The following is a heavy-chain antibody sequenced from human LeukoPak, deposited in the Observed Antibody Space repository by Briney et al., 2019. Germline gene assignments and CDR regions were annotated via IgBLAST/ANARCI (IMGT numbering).Heavy chain of an antibody. CDR2: ISNTKNEM. Sequence: GGSLRLSCAASGFTLSTYNMNWVRQPPGKGLEWVPSISNTKNEMYYADSVKGRFTISRNNAKNSLYLQMNSLRAEDTAVYYCAREGRSTSVWCSGGSCYDFDYWGQGVLVTVSS. J-gene: IGHJ4*02. CDR1: GFTLSTYN. D-gene: IGHD2-15*01. V-gene: IGHV3-21*01. CDR3: AREGRSTSVWCSGGSCYDFDY.